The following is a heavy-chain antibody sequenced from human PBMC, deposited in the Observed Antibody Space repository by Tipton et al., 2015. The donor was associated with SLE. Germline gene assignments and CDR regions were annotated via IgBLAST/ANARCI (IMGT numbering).Heavy chain of an antibody. V-gene: IGHV4-31*03. J-gene: IGHJ6*03. D-gene: IGHD6-13*01. CDR1: GGSISSGGYY. CDR2: IYYNGST. CDR3: QYSSSPRGAYYYYMDV. Sequence: TLSLTCTVSGGSISSGGYYWSWIRQHPGKGLEWIGYIYYNGSTYYNPSLKSRVTISVDTSKNQFSLKLSSMTAADTAVYYCQYSSSPRGAYYYYMDVWGKGTTVTVSS.